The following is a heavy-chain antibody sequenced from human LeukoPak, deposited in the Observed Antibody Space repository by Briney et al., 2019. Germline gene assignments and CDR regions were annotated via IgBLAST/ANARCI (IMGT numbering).Heavy chain of an antibody. CDR1: GGSISSSTYY. CDR3: ARRVYYDSPFDY. D-gene: IGHD3-22*01. Sequence: PSQTLSLTCTVSGGSISSSTYYWGWIRQPPGKGLEWIGSIYYSGSTYYNPSLKSRVTISVDTSKNQFSLELSSVTAADTAVYYCARRVYYDSPFDYWGQGTLVTVSS. V-gene: IGHV4-39*01. CDR2: IYYSGST. J-gene: IGHJ4*02.